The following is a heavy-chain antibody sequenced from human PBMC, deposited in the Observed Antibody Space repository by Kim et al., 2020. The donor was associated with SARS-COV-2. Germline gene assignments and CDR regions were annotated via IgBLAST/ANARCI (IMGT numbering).Heavy chain of an antibody. CDR1: GGSISSGDYY. CDR3: DRVMGDYGDYLKFDP. V-gene: IGHV4-30-4*01. D-gene: IGHD4-17*01. Sequence: SETLSLTCTVSGGSISSGDYYWSWIRQPPGKGLEWIGYIYYSGSTYYNPSLKSRVTISVDTSKNQFSLKLSSVTAADTAVYYCDRVMGDYGDYLKFDPWGQGTLVTVSS. J-gene: IGHJ5*02. CDR2: IYYSGST.